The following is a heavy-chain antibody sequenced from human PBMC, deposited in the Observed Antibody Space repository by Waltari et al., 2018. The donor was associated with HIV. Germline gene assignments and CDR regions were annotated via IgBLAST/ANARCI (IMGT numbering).Heavy chain of an antibody. J-gene: IGHJ4*02. D-gene: IGHD1-1*01. Sequence: QVQLVQSGAEVKKPGASVKVSCKASGYTFTGYYMHWVRQAPGQGLEWMGGSNPNSGGTNDAPKFQGRVTMTRDKSISTAYMELSRLRSDETAVYYCARGKLEQEDYWGQGTLVTVSS. V-gene: IGHV1-2*02. CDR2: SNPNSGGT. CDR1: GYTFTGYY. CDR3: ARGKLEQEDY.